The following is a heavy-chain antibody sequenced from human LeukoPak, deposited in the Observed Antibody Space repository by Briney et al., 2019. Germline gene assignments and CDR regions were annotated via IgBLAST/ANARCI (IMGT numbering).Heavy chain of an antibody. J-gene: IGHJ4*02. V-gene: IGHV1-46*01. CDR1: GYTFTSYY. Sequence: EASVKVSCKASGYTFTSYYMHWVRQAPGQGLEWMGIINPSGGSTSYAQKFQGRVTMTRDTSTSTVYMELSSLRSEDTAVYYCARDEGYDFWSGYHRPDYWGQGTLVTVSS. CDR3: ARDEGYDFWSGYHRPDY. D-gene: IGHD3-3*01. CDR2: INPSGGST.